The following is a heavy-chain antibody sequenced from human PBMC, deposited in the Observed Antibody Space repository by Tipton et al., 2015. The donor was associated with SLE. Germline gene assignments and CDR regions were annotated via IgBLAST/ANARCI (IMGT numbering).Heavy chain of an antibody. CDR2: IYQSGST. CDR1: GDSISNDNW. J-gene: IGHJ6*02. D-gene: IGHD4-11*01. V-gene: IGHV4-4*02. Sequence: TLSLTCDVFGDSISNDNWWTWVRQPPGKGLEWIGEIYQSGSTNYNPSLKSRLSISVDKSKNQFSLDLSSVTAADTAVYYCARARFSKDYYYGLDGWGQGTTVTVSS. CDR3: ARARFSKDYYYGLDG.